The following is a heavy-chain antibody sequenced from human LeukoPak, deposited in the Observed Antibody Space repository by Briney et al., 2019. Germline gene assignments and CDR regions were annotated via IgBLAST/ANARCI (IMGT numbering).Heavy chain of an antibody. J-gene: IGHJ5*02. CDR3: ARAVRTVTTFRFDP. CDR2: IYYSGST. V-gene: IGHV4-59*01. D-gene: IGHD4-17*01. CDR1: GASISNYY. Sequence: PSEILSLTCTVSGASISNYYWSWIRQPPGKELEWIGYIYYSGSTNYNPSLKSRVTISVDTSKNQFSLKLSSVTAADTAVYYCARAVRTVTTFRFDPWGQGTLVTVSS.